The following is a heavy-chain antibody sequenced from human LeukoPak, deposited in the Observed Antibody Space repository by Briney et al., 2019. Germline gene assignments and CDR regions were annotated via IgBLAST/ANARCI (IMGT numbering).Heavy chain of an antibody. CDR2: IIGSGGST. Sequence: GGSLRLSCAASGFTFSSYAMSWVRQAPGKGLEWVSAIIGSGGSTYYADSVKGRFTISRDNSKNTLYLQMNSLRAEDTAVYYCAKNDDGSGRHTYYYYGMDVWGRGTTVTVPS. V-gene: IGHV3-23*01. D-gene: IGHD3-10*01. J-gene: IGHJ6*02. CDR1: GFTFSSYA. CDR3: AKNDDGSGRHTYYYYGMDV.